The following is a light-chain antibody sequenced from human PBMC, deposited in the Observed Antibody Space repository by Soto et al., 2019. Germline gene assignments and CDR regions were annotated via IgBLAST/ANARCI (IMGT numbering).Light chain of an antibody. Sequence: DIHMTQSPPSLSAAVGDRLTIPCRTSQRVYNLLNWYHQKAGEAPKLLIYDTSTLKSGVPSRFHGSGSITDFELGIIDLQPEDVETYFCQQRYATHLTLGPGTQGDIK. V-gene: IGKV1-39*01. J-gene: IGKJ3*01. CDR3: QQRYATHLT. CDR1: QRVYNL. CDR2: DTS.